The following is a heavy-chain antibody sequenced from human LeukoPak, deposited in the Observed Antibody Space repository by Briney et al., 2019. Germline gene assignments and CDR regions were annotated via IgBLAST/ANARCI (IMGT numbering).Heavy chain of an antibody. V-gene: IGHV4-61*05. CDR1: GGSISSSSYY. CDR2: IYYSGST. Sequence: SETLSLTCTVSGGSISSSSYYWSWIRQPPGKGLEWIGYIYYSGSTNYNPSLKSRVTISVDTSKNQFSLKLSSVTAADTAVYYCARQASPRNWFDPWGQGTLVTVSS. J-gene: IGHJ5*02. CDR3: ARQASPRNWFDP.